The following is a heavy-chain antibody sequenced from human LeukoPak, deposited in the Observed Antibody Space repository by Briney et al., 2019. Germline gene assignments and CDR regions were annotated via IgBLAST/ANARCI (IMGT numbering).Heavy chain of an antibody. CDR1: GGSISSGGYY. V-gene: IGHV4-61*02. CDR2: IYTSGST. D-gene: IGHD4-17*01. Sequence: PSQTLSLTCTVSGGSISSGGYYWSWIRQPAGKGLEWIGRIYTSGSTNYNPSLKSRVTISVDTSKNQFSLKLSSVTAADTAVYYCARDLGDYGDYYFDYWGQGTLVTVSS. CDR3: ARDLGDYGDYYFDY. J-gene: IGHJ4*02.